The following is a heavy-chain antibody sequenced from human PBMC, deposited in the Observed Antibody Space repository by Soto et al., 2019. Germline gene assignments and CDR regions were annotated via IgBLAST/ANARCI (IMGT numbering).Heavy chain of an antibody. CDR2: IDGSGGTT. V-gene: IGHV3-23*01. CDR1: GFTFSNYA. J-gene: IGHJ1*01. Sequence: GGSLRLSCLDSGFTFSNYAMTWVRQAPGKGLEWVSAIDGSGGTTFYADSVKGRFAISRDSSKNTLYLQLNRLRVEDTAVYYCARDFSLTVPTTGHWGQGTLVTVSS. D-gene: IGHD3-16*02. CDR3: ARDFSLTVPTTGH.